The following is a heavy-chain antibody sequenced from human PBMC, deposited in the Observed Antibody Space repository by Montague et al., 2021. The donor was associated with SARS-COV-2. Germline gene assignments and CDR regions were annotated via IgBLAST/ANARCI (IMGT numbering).Heavy chain of an antibody. Sequence: SETLSLTCSASGGSISGYYWSWVRQAAGERLEWIGRLFVGASTDYNPSLMSRFSLSGDKSKNQFSLKVTSVTAADTAIYYCARGMAPEGRWFDSWGHGMLATVSS. J-gene: IGHJ5*01. V-gene: IGHV4-4*07. CDR3: ARGMAPEGRWFDS. CDR1: GGSISGYY. D-gene: IGHD2-2*01. CDR2: LFVGAST.